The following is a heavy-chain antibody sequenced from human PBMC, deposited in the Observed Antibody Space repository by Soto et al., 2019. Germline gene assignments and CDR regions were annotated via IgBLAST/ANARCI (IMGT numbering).Heavy chain of an antibody. J-gene: IGHJ4*02. CDR1: GGSFSGYY. CDR2: INHSGST. V-gene: IGHV4-34*01. Sequence: TSETLSLTCAVYGGSFSGYYWSWIRQPPGKGLEWIGEINHSGSTNYNPSLKSRVTISVDTSKNQFSLKLSSVTAADTAVYFCSRGGRAYRSGWSYYFDYWGQGTLVTVSS. D-gene: IGHD6-19*01. CDR3: SRGGRAYRSGWSYYFDY.